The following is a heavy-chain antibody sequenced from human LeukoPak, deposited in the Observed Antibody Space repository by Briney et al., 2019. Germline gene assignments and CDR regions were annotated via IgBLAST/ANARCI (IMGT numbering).Heavy chain of an antibody. CDR1: GFTFCSFD. J-gene: IGHJ4*02. Sequence: PGGSLRLSCAASGFTFCSFDMSWVRQAPGKGLEWVSDIGGSDGTTFYADSVKGRFTIYRDNSKNTLYLQMKSLRAEDTAVYYCAKDRYCNVTGCNGVVDHWGQGTLVTVSS. CDR3: AKDRYCNVTGCNGVVDH. V-gene: IGHV3-23*01. D-gene: IGHD2-8*01. CDR2: IGGSDGTT.